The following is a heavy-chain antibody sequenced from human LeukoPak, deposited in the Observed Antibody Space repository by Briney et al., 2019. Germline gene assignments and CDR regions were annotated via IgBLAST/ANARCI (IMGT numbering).Heavy chain of an antibody. J-gene: IGHJ4*02. V-gene: IGHV3-21*01. Sequence: GGSLRLSCAASGLTFSSYSMNWVRQAPGKRLEWVSSISSSSSYIYYADSVKGRFTISRDNAKNSLYLQMNSLRAEDTAVYYCARDADMIVVPGGVDYWGQGTLVTVSS. CDR3: ARDADMIVVPGGVDY. CDR1: GLTFSSYS. D-gene: IGHD3-22*01. CDR2: ISSSSSYI.